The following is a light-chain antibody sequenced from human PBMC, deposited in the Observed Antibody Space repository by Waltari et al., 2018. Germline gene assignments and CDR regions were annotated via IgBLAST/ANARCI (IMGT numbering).Light chain of an antibody. CDR2: EVN. J-gene: IGLJ3*02. CDR3: LSYVCGNRVM. Sequence: QSALTQPPSASGSPGQSVTISCTGTSSALLNYNFVSWYQQLPGKAPKLLIYEVNRRPPGVPDRFSGFKSGNTASLIVSGLQSEDEADYYCLSYVCGNRVMFGGGTKLTVL. CDR1: SSALLNYNF. V-gene: IGLV2-8*01.